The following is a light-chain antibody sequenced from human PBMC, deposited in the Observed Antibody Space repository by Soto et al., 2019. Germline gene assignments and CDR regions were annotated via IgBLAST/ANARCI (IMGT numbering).Light chain of an antibody. Sequence: IQLTQSPSSLSASVGDRVTITCRASQSIDIYLNWYQQTPGRVPKLLIYAASSLQSGVPSRFSGCGSGTDFTLTISSLQPEDFASYYCQQSYTVPSFGQGARVEVK. CDR2: AAS. CDR1: QSIDIY. CDR3: QQSYTVPS. V-gene: IGKV1-39*01. J-gene: IGKJ1*01.